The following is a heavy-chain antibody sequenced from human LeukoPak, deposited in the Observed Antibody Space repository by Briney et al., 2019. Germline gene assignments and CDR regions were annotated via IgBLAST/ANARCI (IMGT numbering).Heavy chain of an antibody. V-gene: IGHV3-33*01. CDR1: GFTFSSYG. CDR2: IWYDGSNK. Sequence: GGSLRLSCAASGFTFSSYGMHWVRQAPGKGLKWVAVIWYDGSNKYYADSVKGRFTISRDNSKNTLYLQMNSLRAEDTAVYYCARDKAAAGTVLFYYWGQGTLVTVSS. J-gene: IGHJ4*02. D-gene: IGHD6-13*01. CDR3: ARDKAAAGTVLFYY.